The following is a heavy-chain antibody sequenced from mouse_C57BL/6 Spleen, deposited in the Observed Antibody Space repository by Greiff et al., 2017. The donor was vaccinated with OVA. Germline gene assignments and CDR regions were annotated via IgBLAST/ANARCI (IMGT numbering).Heavy chain of an antibody. CDR3: ARSDCGSSYWYFDV. CDR1: GYTFTSYW. J-gene: IGHJ1*03. CDR2: IYPSDSET. Sequence: QVQLQQPGAELVRPGSSVKLSCKASGYTFTSYWMDWVKQRPGQGLEWIGNIYPSDSETHYNPKFTDKATLTVDKSSSTAYMQLSSLTSEDSAGYYCARSDCGSSYWYFDVWGTGTTVTVSS. D-gene: IGHD1-1*01. V-gene: IGHV1-61*01.